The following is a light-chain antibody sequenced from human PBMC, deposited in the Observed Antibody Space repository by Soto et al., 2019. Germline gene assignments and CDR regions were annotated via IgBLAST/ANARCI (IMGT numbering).Light chain of an antibody. J-gene: IGKJ1*01. Sequence: EILITQSPGTLSVSPGERATLSCRASQSVSGDLAWYQQKPVQATRLLIYDAYNSATGIPGRFSGSGSGTEFTLTISRLQSEDFAVYYRQQARSWPRTFGQGTKVDVK. CDR3: QQARSWPRT. CDR1: QSVSGD. V-gene: IGKV3D-15*01. CDR2: DAY.